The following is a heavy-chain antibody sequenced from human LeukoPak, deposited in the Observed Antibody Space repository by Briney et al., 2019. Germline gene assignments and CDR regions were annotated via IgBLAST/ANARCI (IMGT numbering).Heavy chain of an antibody. CDR2: INPNSGGT. CDR3: ARSPHILAGENFDY. CDR1: GYSFTAYY. Sequence: ASVKVSCKASGYSFTAYYMHWVRQAPGQGLEWMGWINPNSGGTNYAQKFQGRVTMTRDTSITTAYMEMSRLRSDDTALYYCARSPHILAGENFDYWGQGTLVTVSS. D-gene: IGHD3-9*01. J-gene: IGHJ4*02. V-gene: IGHV1-2*02.